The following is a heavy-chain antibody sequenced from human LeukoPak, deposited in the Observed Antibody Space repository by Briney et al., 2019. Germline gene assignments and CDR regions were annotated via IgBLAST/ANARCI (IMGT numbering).Heavy chain of an antibody. CDR1: GGSISSSSYY. Sequence: PSETLSLTCTVSGGSISSSSYYWGWIRHPPGKGLEWIGSIYHSGSTYYNPSLKIRVTISVDTSKNQFSLKLSSVTAADMAVYYCTRHQWWLAPRNFDYWGQGTLVTVSS. V-gene: IGHV4-39*01. CDR3: TRHQWWLAPRNFDY. CDR2: IYHSGST. D-gene: IGHD2-8*01. J-gene: IGHJ4*02.